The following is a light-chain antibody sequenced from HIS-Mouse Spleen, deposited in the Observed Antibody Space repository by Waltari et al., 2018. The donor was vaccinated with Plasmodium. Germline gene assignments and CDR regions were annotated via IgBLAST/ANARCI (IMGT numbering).Light chain of an antibody. CDR3: QAWDSSTVV. J-gene: IGLJ2*01. V-gene: IGLV3-1*01. CDR1: KLGAKY. CDR2: QDS. Sequence: SYELTQPPSVSVSPGQTASITCSGDKLGAKYACWYQQKPGQSPVLVIYQDSKRPSVVPKGSAGSNSGNTATLTISGTQAMDEADYYCQAWDSSTVVFGGGTKLTVL.